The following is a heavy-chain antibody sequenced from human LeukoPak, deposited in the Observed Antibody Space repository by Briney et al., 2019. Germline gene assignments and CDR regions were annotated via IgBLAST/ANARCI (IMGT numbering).Heavy chain of an antibody. CDR3: ARRDTGFEFFDS. CDR1: ESITTYYM. CDR2: NYPGDSDT. J-gene: IGHJ4*02. D-gene: IGHD5-12*01. Sequence: GELMKISSKSAESITTYYMLGLGRPPAQEGQELMGINYPGDSDTRYSPFFQGQVTTSATNTTSTAYLQWSSLQAADTAMYYCARRDTGFEFFDSWGQGTLVTVSS. V-gene: IGHV5-51*01.